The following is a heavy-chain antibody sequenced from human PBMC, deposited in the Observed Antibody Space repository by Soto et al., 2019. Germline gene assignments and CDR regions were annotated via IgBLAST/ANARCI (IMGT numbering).Heavy chain of an antibody. CDR2: IYHSGST. Sequence: PSETLSLSCAVSGGTISSGGYSWSWIRQPPGKGLEWIGYIYHSGSTYYNPSLKSRVTISVNRSKNQFSLKLSSVTAADTAVYYCARPQGYDGPFDYWGQGTLVTVSS. D-gene: IGHD5-12*01. CDR3: ARPQGYDGPFDY. CDR1: GGTISSGGYS. V-gene: IGHV4-30-2*01. J-gene: IGHJ4*02.